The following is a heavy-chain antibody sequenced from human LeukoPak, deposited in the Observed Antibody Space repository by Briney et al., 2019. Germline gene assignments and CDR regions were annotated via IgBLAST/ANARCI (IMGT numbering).Heavy chain of an antibody. Sequence: PGGSLRLSCAASGFSFNDYSMNWVRQAPGKGLEWVSSITGSSSYRYYADSVKGRFTVSGDNGKRSLFLQMNSLRAEDTAVYYCTRGYGSGSYYSARIGYYFDYWGQGALLTVSS. V-gene: IGHV3-21*01. J-gene: IGHJ4*02. CDR2: ITGSSSYR. D-gene: IGHD3-10*01. CDR3: TRGYGSGSYYSARIGYYFDY. CDR1: GFSFNDYS.